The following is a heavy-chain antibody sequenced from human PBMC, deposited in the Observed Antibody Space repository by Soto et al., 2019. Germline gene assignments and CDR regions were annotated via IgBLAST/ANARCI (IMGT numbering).Heavy chain of an antibody. CDR1: GFLFSSYA. CDR2: ISSHGDTT. J-gene: IGHJ5*02. Sequence: EEQLLQSGGGVVQSGGSLRLSCEASGFLFSSYAMNWVRQAPGKGLEWVSSISSHGDTTYYAESVRGRFTISRDNSKTTFFLKMNSLGAGDPALYFCARDHYDFWSGFPPTIWFHPWGQGTLVTVSS. D-gene: IGHD3-3*01. CDR3: ARDHYDFWSGFPPTIWFHP. V-gene: IGHV3-23*01.